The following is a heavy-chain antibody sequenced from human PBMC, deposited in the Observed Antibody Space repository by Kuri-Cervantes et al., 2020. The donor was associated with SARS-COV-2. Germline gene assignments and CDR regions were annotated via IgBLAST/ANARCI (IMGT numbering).Heavy chain of an antibody. J-gene: IGHJ6*02. CDR1: GGSISSYY. D-gene: IGHD3-10*01. V-gene: IGHV4-34*01. CDR2: TSHRGRT. Sequence: GSLRLSCTVSGGSISSYYWSWIRQSPGKGLEWIGETSHRGRTSYNPSLESRLTISLDTSKNEISLTLTSVTAADTAVYYCARDRFIRTYYGSGTYYNWDGMDVWGQGTTVTVSS. CDR3: ARDRFIRTYYGSGTYYNWDGMDV.